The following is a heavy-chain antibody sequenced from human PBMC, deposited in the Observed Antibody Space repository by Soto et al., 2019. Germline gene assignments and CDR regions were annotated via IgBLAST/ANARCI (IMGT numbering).Heavy chain of an antibody. CDR2: MNGAATST. V-gene: IGHV3-23*05. D-gene: IGHD3-10*01. Sequence: ESGGGMVQSGGSRTLSCAASGFTLPTYAMTWVRQPPGKGLEWVSSMNGAATSTSYADSVKGRFTTSRDTSKNTLYLQMNILRPEDTAVYYCARGGADHYNYGMDVWGQGTTVIVSS. CDR3: ARGGADHYNYGMDV. CDR1: GFTLPTYA. J-gene: IGHJ6*02.